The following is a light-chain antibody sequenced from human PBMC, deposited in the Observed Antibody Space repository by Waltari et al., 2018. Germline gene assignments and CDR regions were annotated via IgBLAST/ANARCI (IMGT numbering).Light chain of an antibody. CDR3: SSQSSNDVVL. Sequence: QSALTQPASVSGSPGQSVTIFCAGTSNDVGGYNSVSWYQEPPAQDPVVIIYDVSARPSGVSDRFSGSKSGNTASLTISGLQAEDEADYYCSSQSSNDVVLFGGGTKLTVL. V-gene: IGLV2-14*01. CDR1: SNDVGGYNS. CDR2: DVS. J-gene: IGLJ2*01.